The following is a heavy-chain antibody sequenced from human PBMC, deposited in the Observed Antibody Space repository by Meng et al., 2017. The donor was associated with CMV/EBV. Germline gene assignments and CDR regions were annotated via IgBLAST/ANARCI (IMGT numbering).Heavy chain of an antibody. Sequence: SETLSLTCTVSGGSVSSGSYYWSWIRQPPGKGLEWIGYIYYSGSTNYNPSLKSRVTISVDTSKNQFSLKLSSVTAADTAVYYCAGEAGMFDPWGQGTLVTVSS. J-gene: IGHJ5*02. V-gene: IGHV4-61*01. CDR2: IYYSGST. CDR1: GGSVSSGSYY. CDR3: AGEAGMFDP. D-gene: IGHD6-19*01.